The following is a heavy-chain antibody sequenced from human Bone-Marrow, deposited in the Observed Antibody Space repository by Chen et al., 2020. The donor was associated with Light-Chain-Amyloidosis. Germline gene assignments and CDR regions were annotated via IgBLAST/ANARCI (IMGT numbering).Heavy chain of an antibody. CDR2: TNSAGTST. V-gene: IGHV3-74*01. CDR1: GFSFSTYW. Sequence: EVLLVESGGEVVQPGGSLRLSCTASGFSFSTYWMHWVRQSPGKGLVSVSRTNSAGTSTTYADSVKGRFTVSRDNTKNTMYLEMNSLRVEDTAVYHCARTTLRYLDYWGQGTLVTVSS. CDR3: ARTTLRYLDY. D-gene: IGHD3-9*01. J-gene: IGHJ4*02.